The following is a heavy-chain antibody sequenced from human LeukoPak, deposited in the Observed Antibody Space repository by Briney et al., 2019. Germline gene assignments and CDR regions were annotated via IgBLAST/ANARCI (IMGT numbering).Heavy chain of an antibody. D-gene: IGHD5-18*01. CDR2: IYYSGNT. V-gene: IGHV4-59*01. J-gene: IGHJ4*02. CDR3: ARGRGHSYGQYYFNY. Sequence: PSETLSLTCTVSGGSISSYYWSWIRQPPGKGLEWIGYIYYSGNTNYNPSLKSRVTISVDTTKNQFSLNLSSVTAADTAVYYCARGRGHSYGQYYFNYWGQGTLVTVSS. CDR1: GGSISSYY.